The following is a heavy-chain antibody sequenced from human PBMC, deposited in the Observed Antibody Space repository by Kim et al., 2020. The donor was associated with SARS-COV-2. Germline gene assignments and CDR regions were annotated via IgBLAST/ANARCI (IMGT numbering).Heavy chain of an antibody. D-gene: IGHD3-9*01. V-gene: IGHV3-23*01. CDR2: ISSTGYQK. CDR1: GFAFSRYA. J-gene: IGHJ3*01. Sequence: GGSLRLSCTASGFAFSRYAMNWVRQAPGKGLEWVSVISSTGYQKDHADSVRGRFIVTRDNSKNTLYLQMNSLRGEDTALYFCAKEIDNRYGDALDVWGQGTMVTVSS. CDR3: AKEIDNRYGDALDV.